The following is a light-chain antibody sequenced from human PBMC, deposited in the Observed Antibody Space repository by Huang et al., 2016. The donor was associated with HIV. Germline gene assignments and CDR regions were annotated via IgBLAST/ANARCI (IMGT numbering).Light chain of an antibody. CDR1: QDIGNL. CDR3: QRYDSAPRA. V-gene: IGKV1-27*01. Sequence: DIQMTQSPSSLSASPGVRVTLSCRANQDIGNLLAWYQHKPGGVPRLLIYGASTLQAGVPSRFSGRGSGTDFTLTITSFQPDDVATYYCQRYDSAPRAFGQGTKVEI. J-gene: IGKJ1*01. CDR2: GAS.